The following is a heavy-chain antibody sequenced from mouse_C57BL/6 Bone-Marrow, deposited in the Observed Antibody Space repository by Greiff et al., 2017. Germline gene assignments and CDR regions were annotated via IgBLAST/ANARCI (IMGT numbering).Heavy chain of an antibody. CDR3: AREKGEGH. Sequence: QVQLKQPGAELVRPGTSVKLSCKASGYTFTSYWMHWVKQRPGQGLEWIGVIDPSDSYTNYNQKFKGKATLTVDTSSSTAYMQLSSLTSEDSAVYYCAREKGEGHWGQGTTLTVSS. J-gene: IGHJ2*01. D-gene: IGHD2-13*01. V-gene: IGHV1-59*01. CDR2: IDPSDSYT. CDR1: GYTFTSYW.